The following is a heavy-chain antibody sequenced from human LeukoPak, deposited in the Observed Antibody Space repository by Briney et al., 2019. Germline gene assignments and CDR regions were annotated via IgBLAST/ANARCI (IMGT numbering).Heavy chain of an antibody. J-gene: IGHJ3*02. CDR1: GGTFSSYA. Sequence: SVKVSCKASGGTFSSYAISWVRQAPGQGLEWMGGIIPIFGTANYAQKFQGRVTITADESTSTAYMELSSLRSEDTAVYYCARDSSRAYYDILTGSPTGRGAFDIWGQGTMVTVSS. D-gene: IGHD3-9*01. CDR3: ARDSSRAYYDILTGSPTGRGAFDI. V-gene: IGHV1-69*13. CDR2: IIPIFGTA.